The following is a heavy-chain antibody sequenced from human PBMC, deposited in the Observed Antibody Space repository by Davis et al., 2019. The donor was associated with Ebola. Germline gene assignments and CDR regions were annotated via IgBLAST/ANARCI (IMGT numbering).Heavy chain of an antibody. CDR3: TTPGGQDSGYDVFDI. D-gene: IGHD5-12*01. Sequence: ASVKVSCKASAYTFTSYYMHWVRQAPGQGLEWMGIINPSGGSTIYAQKFQGRVTVTRDTSTTTVYMDLSSLRSEDKALYYCTTPGGQDSGYDVFDIWGQGTMVTVSS. CDR1: AYTFTSYY. CDR2: INPSGGST. V-gene: IGHV1-46*03. J-gene: IGHJ3*02.